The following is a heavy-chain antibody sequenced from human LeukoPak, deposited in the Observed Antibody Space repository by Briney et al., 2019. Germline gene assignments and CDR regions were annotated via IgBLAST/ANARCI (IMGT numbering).Heavy chain of an antibody. Sequence: GGSLRPSCAASGFTFSSYAMHWVRQLPGKRLEWVAYVSGSGSTVYYADSVKGRFTVSRDNGKSSLYLQMNSLRVEDTALYYCVRQFASWGQGTLVTVSS. CDR1: GFTFSSYA. V-gene: IGHV3-48*01. J-gene: IGHJ4*02. CDR3: VRQFAS. CDR2: VSGSGSTV.